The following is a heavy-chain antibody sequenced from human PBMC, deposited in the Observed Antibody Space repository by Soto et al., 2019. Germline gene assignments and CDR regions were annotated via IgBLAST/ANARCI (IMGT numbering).Heavy chain of an antibody. CDR3: ARDLPDYYDSSGYYDAFDI. CDR2: IIPIFGTA. D-gene: IGHD3-22*01. Sequence: KVSCKASGGTFSSYAISWVRQAPGQGLEWMGGIIPIFGTANYAQKFQGRVTITADESTSTAYMELSSLRSEDTAVYYCARDLPDYYDSSGYYDAFDIWGQGTMVTVSS. CDR1: GGTFSSYA. V-gene: IGHV1-69*01. J-gene: IGHJ3*02.